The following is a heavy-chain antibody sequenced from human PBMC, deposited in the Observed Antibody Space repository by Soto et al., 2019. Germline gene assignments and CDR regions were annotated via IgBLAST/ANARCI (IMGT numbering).Heavy chain of an antibody. V-gene: IGHV3-53*01. CDR1: GLTVSGQKY. D-gene: IGHD5-12*01. CDR2: VYDLDGT. CDR3: ATCHLREHAYDI. J-gene: IGHJ3*02. Sequence: DVQLVESGGGLIQPGGSLRLSCVASGLTVSGQKYMAWVRQAPGKGPEWVSGVYDLDGTYYADSVRGRFTTSIGSSRTTVYRKMRDLRPEETAVGFWATCHLREHAYDIWGQGTMVTVSS.